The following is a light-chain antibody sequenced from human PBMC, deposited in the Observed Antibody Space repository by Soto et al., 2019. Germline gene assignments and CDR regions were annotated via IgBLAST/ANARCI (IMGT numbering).Light chain of an antibody. CDR3: QQRSNWPLT. V-gene: IGKV3-11*01. CDR1: QSVSSY. CDR2: DAS. J-gene: IGKJ4*01. Sequence: EIVLTQSPATLSLSPGERATLSCRASQSVSSYLAWYQQKPAQAPRLLIYDASNRATGIPARFSGSGSGTDLTLTISSLEPEDFAVYYCQQRSNWPLTFGGGTKVEIK.